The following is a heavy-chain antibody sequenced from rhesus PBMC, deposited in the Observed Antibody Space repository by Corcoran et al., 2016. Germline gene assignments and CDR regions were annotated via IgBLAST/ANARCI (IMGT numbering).Heavy chain of an antibody. Sequence: QVQLQESGPGLVKPSETLSLTCAVSGYSISRGYYWSRIRQPPGKGLEWIGYITYSGSTSYNPSLKSRVTISRDTSKNQFSLKLSSVTAADMAVYYCARSAHSGSYPVDYWGQGVLVTVSS. CDR1: GYSISRGYY. D-gene: IGHD3-16*01. CDR3: ARSAHSGSYPVDY. J-gene: IGHJ4*01. CDR2: ITYSGST. V-gene: IGHV4-122*02.